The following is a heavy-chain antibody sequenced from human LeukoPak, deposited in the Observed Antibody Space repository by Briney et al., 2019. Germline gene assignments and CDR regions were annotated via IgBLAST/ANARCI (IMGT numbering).Heavy chain of an antibody. D-gene: IGHD6-19*01. J-gene: IGHJ4*02. CDR1: GGSISSSSYY. CDR3: ARDAMSGFSSGWRFDS. CDR2: ISQSGTT. Sequence: SETLSLTCTVSGGSISSSSYYGGWVRQPPGKGLEWIASISQSGTTYYNPSLKSRVTISVHTSKNQVSLTLRSVTAADTAVYFCARDAMSGFSSGWRFDSWGRGILVTVSS. V-gene: IGHV4-39*07.